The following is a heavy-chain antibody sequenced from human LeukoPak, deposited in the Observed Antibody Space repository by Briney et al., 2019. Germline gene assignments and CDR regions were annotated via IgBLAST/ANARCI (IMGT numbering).Heavy chain of an antibody. CDR3: AYGSGSRHYYYYMDV. CDR1: GGTFSSYA. J-gene: IGHJ6*03. V-gene: IGHV1-69*06. Sequence: GASVKVSCKASGGTFSSYAISWVRQAPGQGLEWMGGIIPIFGTANYAQKFQGRVTITADKSTSTAYMELSSLRSEDTAVYYCAYGSGSRHYYYYMDVWGKGTTVTVSS. D-gene: IGHD3-10*01. CDR2: IIPIFGTA.